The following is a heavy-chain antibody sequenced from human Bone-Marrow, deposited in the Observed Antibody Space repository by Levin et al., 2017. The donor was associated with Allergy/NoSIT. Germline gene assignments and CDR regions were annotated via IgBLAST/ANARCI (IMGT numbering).Heavy chain of an antibody. Sequence: GGSLRLSCAVSGFTFSNYAMHWVRQVPGEGLEWVAVISYDGNSKYYAESVEGRFIISRDKSQNTLRLHMKSVRVEDAGLYFCVRNPIQHCSSPSCYNTWFDRWGLGTLVTVSS. CDR3: VRNPIQHCSSPSCYNTWFDR. CDR1: GFTFSNYA. V-gene: IGHV3-30*04. CDR2: ISYDGNSK. J-gene: IGHJ5*02. D-gene: IGHD2-2*02.